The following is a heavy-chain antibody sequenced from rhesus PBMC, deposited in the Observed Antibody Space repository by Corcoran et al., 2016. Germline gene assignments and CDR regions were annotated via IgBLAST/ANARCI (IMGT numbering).Heavy chain of an antibody. J-gene: IGHJ4*01. CDR3: ARGRRQSFDY. D-gene: IGHD6-25*01. CDR1: GGSISTGYTS. Sequence: QVQLQESGPGLVKPSEPLSLSCAVSGGSISTGYTSWTWIRQPPGKGLEWIGYITPSGSTSYNPSLKSRGTISRDTSKNQFSLERRSVTAADTAVYYCARGRRQSFDYWGQGVLVTVSS. CDR2: ITPSGST. V-gene: IGHV4-122*02.